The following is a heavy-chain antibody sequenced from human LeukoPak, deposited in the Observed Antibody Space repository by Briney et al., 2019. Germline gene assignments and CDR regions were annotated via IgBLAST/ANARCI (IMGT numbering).Heavy chain of an antibody. V-gene: IGHV3-9*01. Sequence: GGSLRLSCAASGFTFSSYGMHWVRQAPGKGLEWVSGISWNSGSIGYADSVKGRFTISRDNAKNSLYLQMNSLRAEDTALYYCAKDILAKDTDPGDAFDIWGQGTMVTVSS. CDR3: AKDILAKDTDPGDAFDI. CDR1: GFTFSSYG. CDR2: ISWNSGSI. D-gene: IGHD5-18*01. J-gene: IGHJ3*02.